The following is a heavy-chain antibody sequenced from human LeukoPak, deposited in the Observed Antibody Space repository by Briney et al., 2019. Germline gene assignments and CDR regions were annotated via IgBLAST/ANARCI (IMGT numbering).Heavy chain of an antibody. CDR3: ASTYGSGPHYFDY. CDR1: GYTFTGYY. D-gene: IGHD3-10*01. V-gene: IGHV1-2*06. CDR2: INPNSGGT. Sequence: ASVKVSCKASGYTFTGYYMHWVRQAPGQGLEWMGRINPNSGGTNYAQKFQGRVTMTRDTSISTAYMELSRLRSDDTAVYYCASTYGSGPHYFDYWGQGTLVTVSS. J-gene: IGHJ4*02.